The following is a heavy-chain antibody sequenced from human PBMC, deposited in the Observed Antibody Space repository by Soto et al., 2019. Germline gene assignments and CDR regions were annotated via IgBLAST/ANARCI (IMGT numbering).Heavy chain of an antibody. V-gene: IGHV1-69*13. CDR1: GGTFSSYA. CDR3: AREARVFLAGMDV. J-gene: IGHJ6*02. CDR2: IIPIFGTA. D-gene: IGHD6-6*01. Sequence: SVKVSCKASGGTFSSYAISWVRQAPGQGLEWMGGIIPIFGTANYAQKFQGRVTITADESTSTAYMELSGLRSEDTAVYYCAREARVFLAGMDVWGQGTTVTVSS.